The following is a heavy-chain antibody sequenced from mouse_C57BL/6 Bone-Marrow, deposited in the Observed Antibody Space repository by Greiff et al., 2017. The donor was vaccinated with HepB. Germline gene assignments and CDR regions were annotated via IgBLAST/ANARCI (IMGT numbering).Heavy chain of an antibody. V-gene: IGHV1-62-2*01. CDR1: GYTFTEYT. Sequence: QVHVKQSGAELVKPGASVKLSCKASGYTFTEYTIHWVKQRSGQGLEWIGWFYPGSGSIKYNEKFKDKATLTADKSSSTVYMELSRLTSEDSAVYFCARHEVNDFYFDYWGQGTTLTVSS. D-gene: IGHD2-4*01. CDR3: ARHEVNDFYFDY. CDR2: FYPGSGSI. J-gene: IGHJ2*01.